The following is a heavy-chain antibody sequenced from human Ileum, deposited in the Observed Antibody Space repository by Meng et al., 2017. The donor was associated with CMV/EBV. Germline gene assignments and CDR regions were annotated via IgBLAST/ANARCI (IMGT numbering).Heavy chain of an antibody. Sequence: VSNNYMTWVRQSPGRGLECVSIIYSGGNTYYPDSVKGRFTISRDNSKNTLYLQMNSLRAEDTAVYYCARGARVSCSTTSCSDYFDCWGQGALVTVSS. J-gene: IGHJ4*02. CDR2: IYSGGNT. V-gene: IGHV3-53*01. CDR1: VSNNY. CDR3: ARGARVSCSTTSCSDYFDC. D-gene: IGHD2-2*01.